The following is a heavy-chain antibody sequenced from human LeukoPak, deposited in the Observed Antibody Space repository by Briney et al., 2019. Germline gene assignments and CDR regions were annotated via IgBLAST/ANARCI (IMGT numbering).Heavy chain of an antibody. CDR1: GFTFSSYP. CDR2: ISSSSSLI. D-gene: IGHD3-10*02. Sequence: GGSLRLSCAASGFTFSSYPMNWVRQAPGKGLEWISYISSSSSLIYYADSVKGRFIISRDNAKNSRYLQMNSLRVEDTAVYYCAELGITMIGGVWGKGTTVTISS. CDR3: AELGITMIGGV. J-gene: IGHJ6*04. V-gene: IGHV3-48*01.